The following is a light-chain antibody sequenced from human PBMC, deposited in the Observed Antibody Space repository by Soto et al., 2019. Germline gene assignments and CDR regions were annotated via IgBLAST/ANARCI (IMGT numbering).Light chain of an antibody. CDR3: QQYGGSPRT. V-gene: IGKV3-20*01. Sequence: EIVLTQSPGTLSLSPGERATLSCRASQSVSSTSLAWYQQEPGQAPRLLIYGASSRPTGIPDRFSGSGSGTDFTLTINRLEPEDFAVYYCQQYGGSPRTFGQGTKVDIK. J-gene: IGKJ1*01. CDR1: QSVSSTS. CDR2: GAS.